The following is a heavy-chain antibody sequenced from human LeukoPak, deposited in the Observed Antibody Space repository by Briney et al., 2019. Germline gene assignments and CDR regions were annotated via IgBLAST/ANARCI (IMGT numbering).Heavy chain of an antibody. Sequence: ASVKVSCKASGYTFTGYYMHWVRQAPGQGLEWMGWINPNSGGTNYAQKFQGRVTMTRDTSISTAYMELSRLRSDDTAVYYYARDWVDGTGRVGAAFDIWGQGTMVTVSS. J-gene: IGHJ3*02. CDR1: GYTFTGYY. D-gene: IGHD3-10*01. CDR2: INPNSGGT. V-gene: IGHV1-2*02. CDR3: ARDWVDGTGRVGAAFDI.